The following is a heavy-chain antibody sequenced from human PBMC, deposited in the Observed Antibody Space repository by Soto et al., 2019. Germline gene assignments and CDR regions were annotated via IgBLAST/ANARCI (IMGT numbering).Heavy chain of an antibody. D-gene: IGHD4-4*01. J-gene: IGHJ4*02. Sequence: TLFLTCTVSGSFVSGGSYYWTWIRQPPGKGLEWIGYIYHSETTNYNASLRSRVTISVDTSKNQFSLRLTSVIAADTAVYYCARYRDYGNYGYFDSWGQGALVTVSS. CDR1: GSFVSGGSYY. CDR2: IYHSETT. CDR3: ARYRDYGNYGYFDS. V-gene: IGHV4-61*01.